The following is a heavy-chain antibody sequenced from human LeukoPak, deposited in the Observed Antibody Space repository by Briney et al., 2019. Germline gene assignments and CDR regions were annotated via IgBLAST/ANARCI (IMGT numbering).Heavy chain of an antibody. V-gene: IGHV4-59*08. CDR2: IYYSGST. Sequence: PSETLSLTCTVSGGSISGYYWSWIRQPPGKGLEWIGYIYYSGSTNYNPSLTSRVTISVDTSKNQFSLKLNSVTAADTAVYYCARHPGREPLNXFDPWGQGTLVTVSS. CDR1: GGSISGYY. CDR3: ARHPGREPLNXFDP. D-gene: IGHD1-26*01. J-gene: IGHJ5*02.